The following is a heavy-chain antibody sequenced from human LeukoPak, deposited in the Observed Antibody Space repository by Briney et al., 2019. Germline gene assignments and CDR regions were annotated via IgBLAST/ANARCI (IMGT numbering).Heavy chain of an antibody. CDR3: ARLPYSGPVWYFDY. J-gene: IGHJ4*02. CDR2: IYTSGST. D-gene: IGHD1-26*01. V-gene: IGHV4-4*09. CDR1: SGSITSCY. Sequence: SETLSLTCTVSSGSITSCYWSWIRQPPGKGLEWIGYIYTSGSTKYNPSLKSRVTISLDTSKNQFSLKLSSVIAADTAVYYCARLPYSGPVWYFDYWGQGTLVTVSS.